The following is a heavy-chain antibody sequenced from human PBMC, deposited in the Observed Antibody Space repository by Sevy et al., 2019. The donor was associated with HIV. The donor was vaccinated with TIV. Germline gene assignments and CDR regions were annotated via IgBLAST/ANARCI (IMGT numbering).Heavy chain of an antibody. J-gene: IGHJ4*02. V-gene: IGHV3-49*04. CDR3: TRDLYGSGWFYFDY. CDR2: IKTKTYGGTT. CDR1: GFTFSDYA. Sequence: GGSLRLSCTASGFTFSDYAMSWVRQAPGKGLEWVGFIKTKTYGGTTEYAASGKGRFIISRDDSKNIAYLQMNSLKTGDTAVYYCTRDLYGSGWFYFDYWGQGTLVTVSS. D-gene: IGHD6-19*01.